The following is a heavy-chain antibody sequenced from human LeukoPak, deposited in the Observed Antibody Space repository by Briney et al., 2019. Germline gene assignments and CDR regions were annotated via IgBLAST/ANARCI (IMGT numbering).Heavy chain of an antibody. Sequence: SETLSLTCSVSGDSISSGPHYWSWIRQPAGKALEWIGYIYTGGDTKYSPSLRSRVTISIDKSKNEFSLRLTSVTAADTAVYFCARDADCNGGICFGTSWFDPWGQGTQVTVSP. J-gene: IGHJ5*02. CDR2: IYTGGDT. CDR3: ARDADCNGGICFGTSWFDP. D-gene: IGHD2-21*01. CDR1: GDSISSGPHY. V-gene: IGHV4-61*09.